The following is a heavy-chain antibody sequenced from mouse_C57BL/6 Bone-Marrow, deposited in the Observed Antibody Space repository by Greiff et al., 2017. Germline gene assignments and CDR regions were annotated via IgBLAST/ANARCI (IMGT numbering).Heavy chain of an antibody. V-gene: IGHV6-3*01. CDR2: IRLKSDNYAT. Sequence: EVKLMESGGGLVQPGGSMKLSCVASGFTFSNYWMNWVRQSPEKGLEWVAQIRLKSDNYATHYAESVKGRFTISRDDSKSSVYLQMNNIRAEDTGIYYCNWDPDWYFDVWGTGTTVTVSS. CDR3: NWDPDWYFDV. D-gene: IGHD4-1*01. J-gene: IGHJ1*03. CDR1: GFTFSNYW.